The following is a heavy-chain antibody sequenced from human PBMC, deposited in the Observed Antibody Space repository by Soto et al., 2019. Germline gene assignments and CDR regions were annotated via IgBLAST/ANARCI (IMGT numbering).Heavy chain of an antibody. J-gene: IGHJ1*01. CDR1: GFTFGDYA. Sequence: GGSLRLSCTASGFTFGDYAMNWVRQAPGKGLEWVSYISSSSSTIYYADSVKGRFTISRDNAKNSQYLQMNSLRAEDTAVYYCAREVDFQHWGQGTLVTVSS. V-gene: IGHV3-48*01. CDR2: ISSSSSTI. CDR3: AREVDFQH. D-gene: IGHD1-26*01.